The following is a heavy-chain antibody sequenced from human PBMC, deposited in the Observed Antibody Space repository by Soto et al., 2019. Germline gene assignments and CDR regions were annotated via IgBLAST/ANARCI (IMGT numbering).Heavy chain of an antibody. CDR2: ISAYNGNT. CDR1: GYTFASYA. CDR3: AGDPPPPDY. J-gene: IGHJ4*02. Sequence: QVQLVQSGAEVKKPGASVKVSCKASGYTFASYAISWMRQAPGQGLEWMGWISAYNGNTNYAQKLQGRVTMTTDTSTSTAYIELRSQRSDDTAVYYCAGDPPPPDYWGQGTVVTVSS. V-gene: IGHV1-18*01.